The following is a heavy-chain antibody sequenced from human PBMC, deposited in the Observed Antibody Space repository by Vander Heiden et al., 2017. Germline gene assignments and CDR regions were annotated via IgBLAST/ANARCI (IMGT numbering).Heavy chain of an antibody. Sequence: QVQLQASGPGLVKPSETLSLTCTVSGGSLSSYYWSWIRQSAEKGLECIGRIYASGSTNYNPSLKSRVTMSVDTSKNQFSLKLNSVTAADTARYYCARDRSGSGSYFAAFDIWGQGTMVTVPS. CDR2: IYASGST. CDR1: GGSLSSYY. V-gene: IGHV4-4*07. D-gene: IGHD3-10*01. J-gene: IGHJ3*02. CDR3: ARDRSGSGSYFAAFDI.